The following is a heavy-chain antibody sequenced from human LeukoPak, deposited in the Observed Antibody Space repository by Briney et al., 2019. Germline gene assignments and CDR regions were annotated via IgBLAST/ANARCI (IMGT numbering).Heavy chain of an antibody. V-gene: IGHV3-30*18. CDR2: ISYDGSNK. Sequence: GGSLRLSCAASGFTFSSYGMHWVRQAPGKGLEWVAVISYDGSNKYYADSVKGRFTISRDNSKNTLYLQKNSLRAEDTAVHYCAKSYGDYVSGVGYWGQGTLVTVSS. D-gene: IGHD4-17*01. J-gene: IGHJ4*02. CDR3: AKSYGDYVSGVGY. CDR1: GFTFSSYG.